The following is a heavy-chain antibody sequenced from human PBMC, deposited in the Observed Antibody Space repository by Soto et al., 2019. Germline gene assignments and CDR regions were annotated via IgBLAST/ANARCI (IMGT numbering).Heavy chain of an antibody. CDR1: GFTFSSYA. CDR3: ARDRDMIAPFAY. CDR2: ISYDGSNK. V-gene: IGHV3-30-3*01. J-gene: IGHJ4*02. D-gene: IGHD2-21*01. Sequence: QVQLVESGGGVVQPGRSLRLSCAASGFTFSSYAMHWVRQAPGKGLEWVAVISYDGSNKYYADSVKGRFTISRDNSKNTLYLQMNSLRAEDTAVYYCARDRDMIAPFAYWGQGTLGTVSS.